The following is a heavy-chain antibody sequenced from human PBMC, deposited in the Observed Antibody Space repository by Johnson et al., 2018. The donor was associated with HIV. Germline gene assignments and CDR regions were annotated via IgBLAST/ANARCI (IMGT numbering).Heavy chain of an antibody. CDR1: GFTFSSYG. Sequence: HVQLVESGGGVVQPGRSLRLSCAASGFTFSSYGMHWVRQAPGKGLEWVAVISYDGSNKYYADSVKGRFTISRDNSKNTLYLQMNSLTAEDTAVYYCAKLIVNWNYNEQPSRAFDIWGQGTMVTVSS. J-gene: IGHJ3*02. V-gene: IGHV3-30*18. CDR2: ISYDGSNK. D-gene: IGHD1-7*01. CDR3: AKLIVNWNYNEQPSRAFDI.